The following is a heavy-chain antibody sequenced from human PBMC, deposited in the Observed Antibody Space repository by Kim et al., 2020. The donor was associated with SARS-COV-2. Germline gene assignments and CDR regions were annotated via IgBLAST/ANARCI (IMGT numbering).Heavy chain of an antibody. J-gene: IGHJ6*03. CDR1: GFTFSSYA. CDR2: ISYDGSNK. D-gene: IGHD2-2*02. Sequence: GGSLRLSCAASGFTFSSYAMHWVRQAPGKGLEWVAVISYDGSNKYYADSVKGRFTISRDNSKNTLYLQMNSLRAEDTAVYYCARRYCSSTSCYRGYYYMDVWGKGTTVTVSS. V-gene: IGHV3-30-3*01. CDR3: ARRYCSSTSCYRGYYYMDV.